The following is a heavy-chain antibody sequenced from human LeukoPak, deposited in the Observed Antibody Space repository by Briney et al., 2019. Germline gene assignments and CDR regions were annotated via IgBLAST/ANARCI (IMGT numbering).Heavy chain of an antibody. CDR1: GFTFSSYA. D-gene: IGHD6-19*01. V-gene: IGHV3-30-3*01. Sequence: QTGGSLGLSCAASGFTFSSYAMHWVRQAPGKGLEWVAVISYDGNYKYYADSVTGRFTISRDNSKNALYLQMNSLRAEDTAVYYCARKYSSGNAHFDYWGQGTLVTVSS. CDR3: ARKYSSGNAHFDY. J-gene: IGHJ4*02. CDR2: ISYDGNYK.